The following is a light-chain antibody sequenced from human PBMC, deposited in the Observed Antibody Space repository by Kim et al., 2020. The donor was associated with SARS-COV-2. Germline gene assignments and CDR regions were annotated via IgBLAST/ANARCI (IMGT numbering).Light chain of an antibody. V-gene: IGLV3-25*03. CDR1: ALPKQF. J-gene: IGLJ2*01. CDR2: KDR. Sequence: VTPGQTARITCSGDALPKQFGYWYQQKPGQAPVLVMYKDRERPSGIPERFSGSSSGTTVTLTISGVQAEDEADYYCQSADSSNMGVFGGGTQLTVL. CDR3: QSADSSNMGV.